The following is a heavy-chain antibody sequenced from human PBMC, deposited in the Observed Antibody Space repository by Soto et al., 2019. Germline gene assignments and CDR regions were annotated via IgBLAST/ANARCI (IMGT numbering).Heavy chain of an antibody. CDR2: ISYDGSNK. J-gene: IGHJ3*02. D-gene: IGHD6-13*01. Sequence: GGSLRLSCAASGFTFSSYGMHWVRQAPGKGLEWVAVISYDGSNKYYADSVKGRFTISRDNSKNTLYLQMNSLRAEDTAVYYCAILPMGIGAFDIWGQGTMVTVSS. CDR1: GFTFSSYG. V-gene: IGHV3-30*03. CDR3: AILPMGIGAFDI.